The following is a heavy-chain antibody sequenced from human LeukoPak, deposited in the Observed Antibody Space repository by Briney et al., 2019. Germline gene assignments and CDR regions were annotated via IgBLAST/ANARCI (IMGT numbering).Heavy chain of an antibody. CDR3: VKSGGYGLIDY. CDR1: GASISGSGYY. Sequence: KSSETLSLTCAVSGASISGSGYYLGWLRQPPGKGLEWIGNIYYTGSTYYNASLQSRVTISIDTSKNQFSLRLNSVTAADTAMYYCVKSGGYGLIDYWGQGTLVTVSS. V-gene: IGHV4-39*01. CDR2: IYYTGST. D-gene: IGHD1-26*01. J-gene: IGHJ4*02.